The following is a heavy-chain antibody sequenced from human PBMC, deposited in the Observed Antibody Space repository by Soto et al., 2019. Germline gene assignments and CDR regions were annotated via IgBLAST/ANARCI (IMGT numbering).Heavy chain of an antibody. CDR2: IYPGDSNT. CDR1: GYSFTNYW. CDR3: ARQGYCSNTACYTVDY. D-gene: IGHD2-2*02. J-gene: IGHJ4*02. Sequence: PGESLKISCTGSGYSFTNYWIGWVRQMPGKGLEWMGIIYPGDSNTRYSPPCQGQVTSSADKSISTAYLQWSSLKASDTAMYFCARQGYCSNTACYTVDYWGQGTLVTVSS. V-gene: IGHV5-51*01.